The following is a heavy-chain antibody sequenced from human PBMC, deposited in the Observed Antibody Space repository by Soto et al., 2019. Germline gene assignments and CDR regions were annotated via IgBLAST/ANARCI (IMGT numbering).Heavy chain of an antibody. Sequence: SVKVSCKASGGTFSSYAISWVRQAPGQGLEWMGGIIPIFGTANYAQKFQGRVTITADESTSTAYMELSSLRSEDTAVYYCARMVAVAGTMDYWGQGTLVTVSS. CDR2: IIPIFGTA. V-gene: IGHV1-69*13. D-gene: IGHD6-19*01. CDR3: ARMVAVAGTMDY. CDR1: GGTFSSYA. J-gene: IGHJ4*02.